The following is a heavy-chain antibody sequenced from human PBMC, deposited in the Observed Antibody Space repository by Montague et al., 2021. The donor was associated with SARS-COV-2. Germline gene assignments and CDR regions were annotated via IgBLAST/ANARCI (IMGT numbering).Heavy chain of an antibody. CDR1: GVAVHRRSLE. J-gene: IGHJ6*02. CDR2: LYYKGST. CDR3: ARSVRGYCNDDSCLARYYYGRDV. Sequence: TLSLTCTVSGVAVHRRSLEGHTSDLQSHHDLVWIVYLYYKGSTYYNPSLESRLTISVDTSKNQFSLNLSSVTAADTAVYYCARSVRGYCNDDSCLARYYYGRDVGGQGTTVTVAS. V-gene: IGHV4-31*03. D-gene: IGHD2-15*01.